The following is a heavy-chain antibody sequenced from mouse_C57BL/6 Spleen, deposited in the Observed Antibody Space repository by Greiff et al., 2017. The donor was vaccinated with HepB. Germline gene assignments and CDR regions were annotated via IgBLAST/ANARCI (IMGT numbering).Heavy chain of an antibody. CDR1: GYTFTSYW. CDR2: IDPSDSYT. CDR3: ARFPDYYGSSYWYFDV. D-gene: IGHD1-1*01. Sequence: QVQLQQSGAELVKPGASVKLSCKASGYTFTSYWMQWVKQRPGQGLEWIGEIDPSDSYTNYNQKFKGKATLTVDTSSSTAYMQLSSLTSEDSAVYYCARFPDYYGSSYWYFDVWGTGTTVTVSS. V-gene: IGHV1-50*01. J-gene: IGHJ1*03.